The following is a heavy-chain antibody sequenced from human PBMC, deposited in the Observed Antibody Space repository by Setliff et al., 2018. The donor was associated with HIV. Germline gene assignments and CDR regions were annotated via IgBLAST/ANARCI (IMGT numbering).Heavy chain of an antibody. J-gene: IGHJ4*02. CDR2: INPNSGGT. D-gene: IGHD6-19*01. CDR1: GYTFTSYF. CDR3: ARQYSSGSRLDY. Sequence: ASVKVSCKASGYTFTSYFIHWVRQAPGQGLEWMGRINPNSGGTNYAQKFQGRVTMTRDTSTSTVYMEMRSLRSDDTAVYYCARQYSSGSRLDYWGQGTLVTVSS. V-gene: IGHV1-2*06.